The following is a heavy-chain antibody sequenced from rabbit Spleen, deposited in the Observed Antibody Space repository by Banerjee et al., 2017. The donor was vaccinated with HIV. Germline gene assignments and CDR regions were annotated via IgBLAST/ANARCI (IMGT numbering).Heavy chain of an antibody. CDR3: ARDTSSSFSSYGMDL. Sequence: QQLEESGGDLVKPGASLTLTCTASGVSFSFSSYMCWVRQAPGKGLEWIACIEVGSSGFTYFATWAKGRFTISKTSSTTVTLQVTRLTAADTATYFCARDTSSSFSSYGMDLWGPGTLVTVS. CDR1: GVSFSFSSY. D-gene: IGHD1-1*01. CDR2: IEVGSSGFT. J-gene: IGHJ6*01. V-gene: IGHV1S40*01.